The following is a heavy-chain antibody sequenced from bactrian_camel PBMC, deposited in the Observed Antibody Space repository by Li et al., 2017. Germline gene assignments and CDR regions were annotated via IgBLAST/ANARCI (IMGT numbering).Heavy chain of an antibody. CDR1: GTNFGGDPMGYC. CDR3: AAAMGGWVVAGPMDPDEMHY. Sequence: QLVESGGGPVQAGGRQRLSCVPSGTNFGGDPMGYCMAWFRQAPGKEREGVAAIYIGGVSTYYADSVKDRFTISHDNAKNTLYLQMNSLKPEDTAMYYCAAAMGGWVVAGPMDPDEMHYWGQGTQVTVS. V-gene: IGHV3S1*01. J-gene: IGHJ4*01. D-gene: IGHD1*01. CDR2: IYIGGVST.